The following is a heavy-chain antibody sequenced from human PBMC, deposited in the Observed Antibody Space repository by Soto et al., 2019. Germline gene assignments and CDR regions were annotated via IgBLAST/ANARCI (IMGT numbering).Heavy chain of an antibody. Sequence: PSETLSLTCAVSGGSISSGGYSWSWIRQPPGKGLEWIGYIYHSGSTYYNPSLKSRVTISVDRSKNQFSLKLSSVTAADTAVYYCARANYCSGGSCYSWSRSNADAFDIWGQGTMVTVS. CDR3: ARANYCSGGSCYSWSRSNADAFDI. V-gene: IGHV4-30-2*01. CDR1: GGSISSGGYS. CDR2: IYHSGST. J-gene: IGHJ3*02. D-gene: IGHD2-15*01.